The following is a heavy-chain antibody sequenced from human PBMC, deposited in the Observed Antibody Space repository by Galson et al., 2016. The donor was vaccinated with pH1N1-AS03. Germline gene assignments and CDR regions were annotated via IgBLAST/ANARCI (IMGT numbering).Heavy chain of an antibody. J-gene: IGHJ4*02. CDR2: ISGNGFST. Sequence: SLRLSCAASGFTFSSYAMFWVRQAPGKGLEYVSAISGNGFSTYYASSVKDRFTISRDNSKNTLFLQMGSLRPEDMAVYSCARVPVSDSNYWFPPPDYWGPGTLVTVSS. V-gene: IGHV3-64*01. D-gene: IGHD2-8*02. CDR3: ARVPVSDSNYWFPPPDY. CDR1: GFTFSSYA.